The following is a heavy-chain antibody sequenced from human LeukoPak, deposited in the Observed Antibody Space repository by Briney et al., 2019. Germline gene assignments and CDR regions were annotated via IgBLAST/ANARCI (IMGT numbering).Heavy chain of an antibody. Sequence: ASVKVSCKASGYTFTSYDINWVRQATGQGLEWMGWMNPNSGNTGYAQKFQGRVTMTRNTSISTAYMELSSLRSEDTAVYYCARDTAMAPYYYYGMDVWGQGTTVTVSS. D-gene: IGHD5-18*01. CDR3: ARDTAMAPYYYYGMDV. V-gene: IGHV1-8*01. CDR1: GYTFTSYD. CDR2: MNPNSGNT. J-gene: IGHJ6*02.